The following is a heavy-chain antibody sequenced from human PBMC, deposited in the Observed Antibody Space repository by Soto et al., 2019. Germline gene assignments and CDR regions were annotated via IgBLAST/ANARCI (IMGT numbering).Heavy chain of an antibody. CDR3: AKDPGLSGWSNRFDY. Sequence: EVQLLESGGGLVQPGGSLRLSCAASGFTFSSYAMSWVRQAPGKGLEWVSAISGSGGSTYYADSVKGRFTISRDNSKNTLYRQMNSLRAEDTAVYYCAKDPGLSGWSNRFDYWGQGTLVTVSS. V-gene: IGHV3-23*01. CDR1: GFTFSSYA. J-gene: IGHJ4*02. CDR2: ISGSGGST. D-gene: IGHD6-19*01.